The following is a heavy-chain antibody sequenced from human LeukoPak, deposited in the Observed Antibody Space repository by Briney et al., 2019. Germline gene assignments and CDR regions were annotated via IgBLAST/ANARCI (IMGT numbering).Heavy chain of an antibody. Sequence: SETLSLTCTVSGGSISSYYWSWVRQPPGKGLEWIGYIYYSGSTNYNPSLKSRVTISVDTSKNQFSLKLSSVTAADRAVYYCGSVVTPFYFDYWGQGTVVTVSS. J-gene: IGHJ4*02. D-gene: IGHD2-21*02. CDR3: GSVVTPFYFDY. V-gene: IGHV4-59*12. CDR2: IYYSGST. CDR1: GGSISSYY.